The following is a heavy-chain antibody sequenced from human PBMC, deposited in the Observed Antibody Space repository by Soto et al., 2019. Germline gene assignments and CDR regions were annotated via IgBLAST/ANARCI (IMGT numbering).Heavy chain of an antibody. CDR2: IYHSGST. CDR3: ARDSLTIFGVVIKVPYGMDV. CDR1: GYSISSGYY. Sequence: PSETLSLTCAVSGYSISSGYYWGWIRQPPGKGLEWIGSIYHSGSTYYNPSLKSRVTISVDTSKNQFSLKLSSVTAADTAVYYRARDSLTIFGVVIKVPYGMDVWGQGTTVTVSS. V-gene: IGHV4-38-2*02. J-gene: IGHJ6*02. D-gene: IGHD3-3*01.